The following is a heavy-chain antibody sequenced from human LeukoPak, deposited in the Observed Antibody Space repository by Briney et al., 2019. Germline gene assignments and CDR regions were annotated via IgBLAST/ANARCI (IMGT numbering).Heavy chain of an antibody. CDR1: GGSISSYY. V-gene: IGHV4-59*01. J-gene: IGHJ4*02. CDR2: IYYSGST. CDR3: ARAQYDFWSGYELPGHFDY. D-gene: IGHD3-3*01. Sequence: ETLSLTCTVSGGSISSYYWSWIRQPPGKGLEWIGYIYYSGSTNYNPSLKSRVTISVDTSKNQFSLKLSSVTAADTAVYYCARAQYDFWSGYELPGHFDYWGQGTLVTVSS.